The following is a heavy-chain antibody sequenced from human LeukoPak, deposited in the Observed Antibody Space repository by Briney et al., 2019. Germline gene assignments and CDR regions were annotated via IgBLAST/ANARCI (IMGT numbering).Heavy chain of an antibody. CDR1: GFTFSIYD. D-gene: IGHD5-12*01. CDR3: AKAPVGWLRPLDY. V-gene: IGHV3-23*01. J-gene: IGHJ4*02. CDR2: NSASGETT. Sequence: GGSLRLSCVASGFTFSIYDLSWVRQAPGKGLEWVSGNSASGETTYYADSVKGRFAISRDNSKNTLHLQMNSLRAEDTAVYYCAKAPVGWLRPLDYWGQGTLVAVSS.